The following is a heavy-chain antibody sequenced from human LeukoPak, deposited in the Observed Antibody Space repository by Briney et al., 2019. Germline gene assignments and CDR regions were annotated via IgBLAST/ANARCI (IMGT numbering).Heavy chain of an antibody. CDR3: ARDKEGGGSTDYYHDAFDI. CDR1: GFTFSSYE. V-gene: IGHV3-48*03. J-gene: IGHJ3*02. CDR2: ISSSGSII. Sequence: PGGSLRLSCAASGFTFSSYEMNWVRQAPGKGLEWVSYISSSGSIIYYADSLKGRFTISRDNAKNSLYLQMNSLRAEDKAVYYCARDKEGGGSTDYYHDAFDIWGQGTMVTVSS. D-gene: IGHD3-9*01.